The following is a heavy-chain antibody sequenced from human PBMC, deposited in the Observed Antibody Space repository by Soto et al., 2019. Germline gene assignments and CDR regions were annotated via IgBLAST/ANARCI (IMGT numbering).Heavy chain of an antibody. CDR3: VRDGTKTLRDWFDP. V-gene: IGHV4-4*07. D-gene: IGHD1-1*01. CDR1: GASISGFY. CDR2: IYATGTT. Sequence: LSLTCTVSGASISGFYWSWIRKSAGKGLEWIGRIYATGTTDYNPSLKSRVMMSVDTSKKQFSLRLRSVTAADTAVYYCVRDGTKTLRDWFDPWGQGISVTVSS. J-gene: IGHJ5*02.